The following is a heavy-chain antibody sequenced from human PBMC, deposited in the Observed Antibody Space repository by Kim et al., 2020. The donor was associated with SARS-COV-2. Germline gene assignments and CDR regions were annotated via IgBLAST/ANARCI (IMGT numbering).Heavy chain of an antibody. CDR3: AKDCSGYWYSECLGYDS. V-gene: IGHV3-30*02. J-gene: IGHJ5*01. D-gene: IGHD2-21*02. Sequence: GGSLRLSCAASGFTFSGHCIHWVRQAPGKGLEWVAAISNNRTNEQYADSVKGRFTISRDNTNNTLSLQMNSLRLEDTAGYFCAKDCSGYWYSECLGYDS. CDR1: GFTFSGHC. CDR2: ISNNRTNE.